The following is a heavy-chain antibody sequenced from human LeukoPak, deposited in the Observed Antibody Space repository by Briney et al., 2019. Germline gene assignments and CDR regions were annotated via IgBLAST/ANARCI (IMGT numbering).Heavy chain of an antibody. CDR2: IYYSGST. CDR1: GGSISSSSYY. D-gene: IGHD1-26*01. Sequence: SETPSLTCTVSGGSISSSSYYWGWIRQPPGKGLEWIGSIYYSGSTYYNPSLKSRVTISVDTSKNQFSLKLSSVTAADTAVYYCAREDVDGGRRTFDYWGQGTLVTVSS. V-gene: IGHV4-39*07. J-gene: IGHJ4*02. CDR3: AREDVDGGRRTFDY.